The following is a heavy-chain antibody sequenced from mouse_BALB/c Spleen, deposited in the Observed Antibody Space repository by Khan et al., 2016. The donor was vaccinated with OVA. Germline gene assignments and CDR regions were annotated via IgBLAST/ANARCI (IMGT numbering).Heavy chain of an antibody. V-gene: IGHV5-6-5*01. Sequence: EVELVESGGGLVKPGGSLKLPCAASGFTFSSYATSWVRQTPEKRLEWVASIGSGGSTYYPDSAKGRFTISRDNARNILYLQMSSLRSEDTAMYYCAGVYGGSGVDCWSQGTTLTVSS. D-gene: IGHD1-1*01. CDR3: AGVYGGSGVDC. J-gene: IGHJ2*01. CDR1: GFTFSSYA. CDR2: IGSGGST.